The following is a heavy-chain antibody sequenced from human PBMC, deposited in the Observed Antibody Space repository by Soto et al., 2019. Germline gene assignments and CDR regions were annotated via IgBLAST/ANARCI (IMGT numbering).Heavy chain of an antibody. CDR2: ISPMFGAA. D-gene: IGHD3-10*01. Sequence: QVQLVQSGAEMKKPGSSVKVSCQSSGGTFNTYAMNWVRQAPGQGPEWMGDISPMFGAANYAPTFQGRVTITADESTGTSYMQLSSLTSEDTALYFCAREVQVHTPSFVYWGQGTPVTVSS. CDR1: GGTFNTYA. J-gene: IGHJ4*02. CDR3: AREVQVHTPSFVY. V-gene: IGHV1-69*19.